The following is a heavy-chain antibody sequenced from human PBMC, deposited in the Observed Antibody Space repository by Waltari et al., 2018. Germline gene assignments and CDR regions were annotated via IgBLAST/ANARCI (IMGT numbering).Heavy chain of an antibody. CDR2: IIPIFGTG. Sequence: QVQLVQSGAEVKKRGPSVKVSCKASGGTVSSYAISWVRQAPRQGLEWMGGIIPIFGTGNYAQKFQGRVTITADESTSTAYMELSSLRSEDTAVYYCARLGGVGQLATFDYWGQGTLVTVSS. V-gene: IGHV1-69*12. CDR1: GGTVSSYA. D-gene: IGHD6-13*01. CDR3: ARLGGVGQLATFDY. J-gene: IGHJ4*02.